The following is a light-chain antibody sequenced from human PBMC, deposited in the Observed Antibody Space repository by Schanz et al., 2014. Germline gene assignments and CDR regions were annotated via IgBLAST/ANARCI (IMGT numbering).Light chain of an antibody. CDR1: SSDVRGYNY. CDR3: AAWDDSLNGLV. Sequence: QSALTQPASVSGSPGQSITISCTGTSSDVRGYNYVSWYQQHPGKAPKLMIYDVSNRPSGVPDRFSGSKSGNTASLAITGLQSEDEADYYCAAWDDSLNGLVFGGGTKVTVL. CDR2: DVS. J-gene: IGLJ3*02. V-gene: IGLV2-14*01.